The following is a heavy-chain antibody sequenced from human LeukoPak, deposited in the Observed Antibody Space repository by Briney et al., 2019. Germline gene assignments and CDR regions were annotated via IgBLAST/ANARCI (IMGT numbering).Heavy chain of an antibody. D-gene: IGHD1-26*01. Sequence: ASVKVSCKVSGYTFTGHYMHWVRQAPGQGLEWMGWNNPKNGGTNYAQKFQGRVTMTRDTSISTAYMELSRLRSDDTAVYYCARASGSYYDFDYWGQGTLVTVSS. CDR1: GYTFTGHY. J-gene: IGHJ4*02. CDR3: ARASGSYYDFDY. CDR2: NNPKNGGT. V-gene: IGHV1-2*02.